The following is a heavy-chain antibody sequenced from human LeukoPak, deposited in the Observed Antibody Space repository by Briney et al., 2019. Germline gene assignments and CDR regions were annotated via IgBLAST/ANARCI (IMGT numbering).Heavy chain of an antibody. CDR2: ISYDGSNK. V-gene: IGHV3-30-3*01. J-gene: IGHJ4*02. CDR3: ASQNWRMVATLPPTDY. Sequence: PGGSLRLSCAASGFTFSSYAMHWVRQAPGKGPEWVAVISYDGSNKYYADSVKGRFTISRDNSKNTLYLQMNSLRAEDTAVYYCASQNWRMVATLPPTDYWGQGTLVTVSS. D-gene: IGHD5-12*01. CDR1: GFTFSSYA.